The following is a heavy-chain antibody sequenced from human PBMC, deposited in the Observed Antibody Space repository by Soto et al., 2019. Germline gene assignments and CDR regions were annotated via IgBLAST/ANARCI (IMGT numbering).Heavy chain of an antibody. CDR3: AKSHDFFGGDYYGMDV. CDR1: GFTFSSYG. Sequence: QVQLVESGGGVVQPGRSLRLSCAASGFTFSSYGMHWVRQAPGKGLEWVAVISYDGSNKYYADSVKGRFTISRDNSKNTLYLQMNSLRAEDTAVYYCAKSHDFFGGDYYGMDVWGQGTTVTVSS. D-gene: IGHD3-3*01. V-gene: IGHV3-30*18. CDR2: ISYDGSNK. J-gene: IGHJ6*02.